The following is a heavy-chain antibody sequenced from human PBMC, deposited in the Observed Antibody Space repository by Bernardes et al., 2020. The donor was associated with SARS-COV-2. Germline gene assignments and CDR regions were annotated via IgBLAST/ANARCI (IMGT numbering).Heavy chain of an antibody. V-gene: IGHV3-21*01. CDR1: GFTFSSYS. CDR3: SRDRLAASVIAARRLGWFDP. D-gene: IGHD6-6*01. J-gene: IGHJ5*02. CDR2: ISSSSSYI. Sequence: GGSLRPSCAASGFTFSSYSMNWVRQAPGKGLEWVSSISSSSSYIYYADSVKGRFTISRDNAKNSLYLQMNSLRAEDTAVYYCSRDRLAASVIAARRLGWFDPWGQGTLVTVSS.